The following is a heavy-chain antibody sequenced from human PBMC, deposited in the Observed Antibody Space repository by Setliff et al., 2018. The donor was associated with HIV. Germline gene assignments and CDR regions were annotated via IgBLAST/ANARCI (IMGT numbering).Heavy chain of an antibody. CDR1: GYTFTDYY. V-gene: IGHV1-2*02. Sequence: ASVKVSCKASGYTFTDYYVHRLRQAPGQGLEWMGWINPNSGGTNCPQKFQGRVTMTRDTSISTAYMELSGLTSDDTAMYYCASKRACAYWSQGTLVTVSS. CDR2: INPNSGGT. CDR3: ASKRACAY. J-gene: IGHJ4*02.